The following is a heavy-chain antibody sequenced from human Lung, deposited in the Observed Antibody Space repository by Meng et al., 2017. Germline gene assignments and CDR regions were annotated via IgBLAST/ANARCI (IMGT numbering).Heavy chain of an antibody. V-gene: IGHV4-34*01. CDR1: GGSFSDYY. Sequence: QVRLQQWGAGLLKPSETLSPPCVVSGGSFSDYYWSWIRQPPGKGLEWIGEINHSGSTNYNPSLESRATISVDTSQNNLSLKLSSVTAADSAVYYCARGPTTMAHDFDYWGQGTLVTVSS. J-gene: IGHJ4*02. D-gene: IGHD4-11*01. CDR2: INHSGST. CDR3: ARGPTTMAHDFDY.